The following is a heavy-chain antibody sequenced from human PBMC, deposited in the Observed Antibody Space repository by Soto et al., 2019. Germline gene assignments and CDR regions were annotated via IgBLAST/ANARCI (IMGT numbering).Heavy chain of an antibody. V-gene: IGHV1-2*02. CDR2: ISPKSGGT. Sequence: QVQLAQSGAEVKKPWASVKVSCKASGYTFTDYYIHWVRQAPGQGLEWMGWISPKSGGTNFAQNFQGRVTMSRDTAMSTVSMELSRLKSDDTAVYYCARGPLMGGTKDWFDPWGQGTLVTVSS. J-gene: IGHJ5*02. CDR1: GYTFTDYY. D-gene: IGHD1-26*01. CDR3: ARGPLMGGTKDWFDP.